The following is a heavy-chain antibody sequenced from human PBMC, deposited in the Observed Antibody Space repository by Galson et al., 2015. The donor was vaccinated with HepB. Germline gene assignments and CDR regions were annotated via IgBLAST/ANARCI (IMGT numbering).Heavy chain of an antibody. CDR2: IHYSGSA. V-gene: IGHV4-59*01. Sequence: ETLSLTCTVSGGSINNYHWSWIRQPPGKGLEWIGYIHYSGSANYNPSLKSRVTISVATSKNQFSLKVRSVTAADTATYFCARDRSYCNTTTCYNYYYMDVWGKGTTATVSS. D-gene: IGHD2-2*02. CDR1: GGSINNYH. CDR3: ARDRSYCNTTTCYNYYYMDV. J-gene: IGHJ6*03.